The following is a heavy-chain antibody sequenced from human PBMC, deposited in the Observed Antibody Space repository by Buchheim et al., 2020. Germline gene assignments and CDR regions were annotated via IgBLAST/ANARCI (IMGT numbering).Heavy chain of an antibody. V-gene: IGHV3-30-3*01. CDR2: ISYDGTNR. CDR1: GFTFSSYA. Sequence: QVQLMESGGGVVQPGWSLRLSCVASGFTFSSYAMHWVRQAPGKGLEWVAVISYDGTNRDYADSVKGRFTISRDSSKNTLYLQRNSLGVEDTAVYFCARDRGPMVRGVRPILDNWGQG. D-gene: IGHD3-10*01. J-gene: IGHJ4*02. CDR3: ARDRGPMVRGVRPILDN.